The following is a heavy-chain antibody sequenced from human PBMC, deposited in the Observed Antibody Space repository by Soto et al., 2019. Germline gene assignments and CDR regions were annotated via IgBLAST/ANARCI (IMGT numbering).Heavy chain of an antibody. V-gene: IGHV2-5*02. Sequence: PTLVNPTQTLTLTCSFSGFSLTSSGVGVGWVRQSPEKTLEWLALIFWDDDKRYSPSLRSRLTIAKDTSKSQVVLTLTNVEPVDTATYYCARILTATGGHFDSWGQGALVTVSS. J-gene: IGHJ4*02. CDR2: IFWDDDK. CDR3: ARILTATGGHFDS. CDR1: GFSLTSSGVG. D-gene: IGHD2-8*02.